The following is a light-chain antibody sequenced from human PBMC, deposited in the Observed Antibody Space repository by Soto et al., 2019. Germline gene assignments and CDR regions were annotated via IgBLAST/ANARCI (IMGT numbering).Light chain of an antibody. CDR2: GAS. V-gene: IGKV3-15*01. Sequence: EIMMTQSPATLSVSPGERATLSCRASQSVSSDLAWYQQKPGQAPRLLIYGASTRATGVPARFSGSGSETEFTLTISSMQSEDCAVYYCQQYYNWPPWTFGQGIKVEIK. CDR1: QSVSSD. J-gene: IGKJ1*01. CDR3: QQYYNWPPWT.